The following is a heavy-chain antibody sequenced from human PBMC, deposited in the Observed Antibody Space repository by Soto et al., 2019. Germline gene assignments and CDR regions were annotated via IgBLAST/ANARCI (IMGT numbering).Heavy chain of an antibody. D-gene: IGHD2-15*01. Sequence: GGSLRLSCAASGFTFSSYAMHWVRQAPGKGLEWVAVISYDGSNKYYADSVKGRFTISRDNSKNTLYLQMNSLRAEDTAVYYCASRIDLGGQGTLVTVSS. J-gene: IGHJ4*02. CDR1: GFTFSSYA. V-gene: IGHV3-30-3*01. CDR2: ISYDGSNK. CDR3: ASRIDL.